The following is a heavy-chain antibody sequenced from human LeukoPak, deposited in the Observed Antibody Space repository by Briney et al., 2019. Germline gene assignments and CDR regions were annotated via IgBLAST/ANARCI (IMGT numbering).Heavy chain of an antibody. CDR3: ARGTQLVPFDY. V-gene: IGHV1-2*04. D-gene: IGHD6-13*01. CDR2: INPNSGGT. CDR1: GYTFTGYY. Sequence: ASVKVSCKASGYTFTGYYMHWVRQAPGQGLGWMGWINPNSGGTNYAQKFQGWVTMTRDTSISTAHMELSRLRSDDTAVYYCARGTQLVPFDYWGQGTLVTVSS. J-gene: IGHJ4*02.